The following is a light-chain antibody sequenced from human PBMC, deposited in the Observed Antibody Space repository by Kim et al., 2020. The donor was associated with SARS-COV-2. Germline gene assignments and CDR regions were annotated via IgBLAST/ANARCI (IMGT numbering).Light chain of an antibody. V-gene: IGKV1-39*01. CDR1: QSISSY. CDR3: QQSYSTPLFT. CDR2: AAS. Sequence: DIQMTQSPSSLSASVGDRVTITCRASQSISSYLNWYQQKPGKAPKLLIYAASSLQSGVPSRFSGSGSGTDFTLTISSLQPEDFATYYCQQSYSTPLFTFGPGTKVIS. J-gene: IGKJ3*01.